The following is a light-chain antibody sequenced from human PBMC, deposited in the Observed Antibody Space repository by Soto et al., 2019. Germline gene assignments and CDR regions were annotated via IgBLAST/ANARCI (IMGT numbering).Light chain of an antibody. CDR2: KVS. Sequence: LMTQSPLSLPVTLGQPAYISCRSRQSPVHSDGRTSLSWLHQRPGHSPRRLIYKVSNRGFGVADRFSGRRSGHDFTLRISRVEAGDGGGYDCLVGTRGVPFGQGTRGE. J-gene: IGKJ5*01. CDR1: QSPVHSDGRTS. CDR3: LVGTRGVP. V-gene: IGKV2-30*02.